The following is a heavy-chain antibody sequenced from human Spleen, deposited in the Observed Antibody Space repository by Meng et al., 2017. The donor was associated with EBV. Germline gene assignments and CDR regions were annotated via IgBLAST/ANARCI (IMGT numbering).Heavy chain of an antibody. J-gene: IGHJ4*02. CDR3: ARDHVAGRFDY. CDR1: GGSVSIGRYY. V-gene: IGHV4-61*01. D-gene: IGHD3-10*02. Sequence: QVQLQESGPCLVKPSGTLSLTCTVSGGSVSIGRYYWSWIRQPPGKGLEWIGFIYYDGSTNYNPSLKSRVTISVDTSQNQFSLKLSSVTAADTAVYYCARDHVAGRFDYWGQGSLVTVSS. CDR2: IYYDGST.